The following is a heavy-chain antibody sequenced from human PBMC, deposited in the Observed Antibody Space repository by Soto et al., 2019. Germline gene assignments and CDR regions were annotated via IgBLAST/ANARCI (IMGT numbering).Heavy chain of an antibody. D-gene: IGHD3-3*01. V-gene: IGHV1-69*02. CDR2: IIPILGIA. CDR1: GGTFSSYT. J-gene: IGHJ4*02. Sequence: QVQLVQSGAEVKKPGSSVKVSCKASGGTFSSYTISWVRQAPGQGLEWMGRIIPILGIANYAQKFQGRVTITAEKSTSTAYMELSSLRSEDTAVYYCARQTPPITIFGVGSPFDYWGQGTLVTVSS. CDR3: ARQTPPITIFGVGSPFDY.